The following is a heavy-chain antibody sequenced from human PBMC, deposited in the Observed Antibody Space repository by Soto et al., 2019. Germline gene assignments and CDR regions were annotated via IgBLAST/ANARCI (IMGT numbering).Heavy chain of an antibody. J-gene: IGHJ5*02. CDR3: AYCSSTSCYSLWFDP. CDR2: INAGNGNT. D-gene: IGHD2-2*01. Sequence: ASVKVSCKASGYTFTSYAMHWVRQAPGQRLEWMGWINAGNGNTKYSQKFQGRVTITRDTSASTAYMELSSLRSEDTAVYYCAYCSSTSCYSLWFDPWGQGTLVTVSS. CDR1: GYTFTSYA. V-gene: IGHV1-3*01.